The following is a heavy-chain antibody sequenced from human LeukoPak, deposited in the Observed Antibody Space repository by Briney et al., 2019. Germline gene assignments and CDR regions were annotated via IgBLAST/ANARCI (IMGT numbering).Heavy chain of an antibody. CDR3: ARDHEDCSSSDAFDI. V-gene: IGHV3-33*01. Sequence: PGGSLRLSCAASGFPFSNYGMHGVRHAPGKGLEWGADIWYDGSNNYYAASVKGRFTTSRDNSKNTMYLQMTTLRAEDTAVYYCARDHEDCSSSDAFDIWGQGTMVTVSS. J-gene: IGHJ3*02. CDR1: GFPFSNYG. D-gene: IGHD6-6*01. CDR2: IWYDGSNN.